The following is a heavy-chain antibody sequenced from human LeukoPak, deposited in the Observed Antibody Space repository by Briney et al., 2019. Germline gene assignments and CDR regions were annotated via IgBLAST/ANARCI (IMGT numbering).Heavy chain of an antibody. CDR3: ASTEYYMDV. J-gene: IGHJ6*03. D-gene: IGHD2-8*02. CDR1: GGSFSGYY. CDR2: INHSGST. Sequence: SETLSLTCAVYGGSFSGYYWSWIRQPPGKGLEWIGEINHSGSTNYNPSLKSRVTISVDTSKNQFSLKLSSVTAADTAVYYCASTEYYMDVWGKGTTVTISS. V-gene: IGHV4-34*01.